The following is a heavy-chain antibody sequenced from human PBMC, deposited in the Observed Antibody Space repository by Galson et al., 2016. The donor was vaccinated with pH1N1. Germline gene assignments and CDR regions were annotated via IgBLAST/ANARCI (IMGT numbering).Heavy chain of an antibody. V-gene: IGHV5-51*01. CDR3: ARQNYYGDYRGDAFDI. CDR2: IYLGGSLI. Sequence: QSGAEVKKPGESLKISCKGSGYRFSSSWIGWVRQMPGKGLEWMGIIYLGGSLIRYRPSFQGQVTTSADKSVNIVYLEWGSLKASDTAMYYCARQNYYGDYRGDAFDIWGQGTMVTVSS. D-gene: IGHD4-17*01. J-gene: IGHJ3*02. CDR1: GYRFSSSW.